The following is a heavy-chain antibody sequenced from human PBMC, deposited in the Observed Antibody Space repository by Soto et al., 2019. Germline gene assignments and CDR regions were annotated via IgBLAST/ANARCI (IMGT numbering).Heavy chain of an antibody. CDR3: ARDNLYGGYVYDSHFDY. D-gene: IGHD5-12*01. Sequence: SETLSLTCAVSGGSISSGGYSWSWIRQPPGKGLEWIGYIYHSGSTYYNPSLKSRVTISVDRSKNQFSLKLSSVTAADTAVFFCARDNLYGGYVYDSHFDYWGQGTLVTVSS. CDR1: GGSISSGGYS. V-gene: IGHV4-30-2*01. J-gene: IGHJ4*02. CDR2: IYHSGST.